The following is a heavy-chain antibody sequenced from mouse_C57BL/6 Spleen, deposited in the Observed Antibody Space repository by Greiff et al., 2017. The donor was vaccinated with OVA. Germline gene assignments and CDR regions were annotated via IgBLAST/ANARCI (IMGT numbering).Heavy chain of an antibody. J-gene: IGHJ4*01. D-gene: IGHD1-1*01. CDR3: AKIITTVVEAMDY. Sequence: QVQLQQSGPELVKPGASVKISCKASGYAFSSSWMNWVKQRPGKGLEWIGRIYPGDGDTNYNGKFKGKATLTADKSSSTAYMQLSSLTSEDSAVYFCAKIITTVVEAMDYWGQGTSVTVSS. CDR1: GYAFSSSW. V-gene: IGHV1-82*01. CDR2: IYPGDGDT.